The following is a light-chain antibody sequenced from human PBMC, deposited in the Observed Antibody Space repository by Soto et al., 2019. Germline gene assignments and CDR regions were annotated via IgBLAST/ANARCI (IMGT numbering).Light chain of an antibody. CDR2: EVS. CDR1: QSLLHITGETF. Sequence: DVVMTQTPLSLSVAPGQPASISCKSSQSLLHITGETFLFWYLQKPGQSPQLLIYEVSTRVSGVPDRFSGSGSGTEFTLEISRVETDDVGIYYCMQRTQLPPTFGQGTRLGIE. V-gene: IGKV2-29*03. CDR3: MQRTQLPPT. J-gene: IGKJ5*01.